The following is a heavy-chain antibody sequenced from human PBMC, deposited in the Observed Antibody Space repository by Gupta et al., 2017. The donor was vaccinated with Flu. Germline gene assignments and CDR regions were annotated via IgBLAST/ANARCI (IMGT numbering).Heavy chain of an antibody. V-gene: IGHV3-48*01. D-gene: IGHD3-22*01. CDR2: ISGSGTTI. Sequence: VRQTPKKGLEWVSYISGSGTTIYYADSVKGRFTISRDNAKNSLYLQMNSLRAEDTAVYYGASYYYDSSGTHFWGQGTLVTVSS. J-gene: IGHJ4*02. CDR3: ASYYYDSSGTHF.